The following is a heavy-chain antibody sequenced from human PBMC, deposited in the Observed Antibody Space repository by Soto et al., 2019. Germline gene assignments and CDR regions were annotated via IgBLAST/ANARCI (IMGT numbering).Heavy chain of an antibody. D-gene: IGHD2-2*01. CDR3: ARLHCSSTSCYPYYYGMDV. Sequence: ASVKVSCKASGYAFTSYGISWVRQAPGQGLEWMGWISAYNGNTNYAQKLQGRVTMTTDTSTSTAYMELRSLRSDESAVYYCARLHCSSTSCYPYYYGMDVWGQGITVTVS. CDR2: ISAYNGNT. V-gene: IGHV1-18*01. CDR1: GYAFTSYG. J-gene: IGHJ6*02.